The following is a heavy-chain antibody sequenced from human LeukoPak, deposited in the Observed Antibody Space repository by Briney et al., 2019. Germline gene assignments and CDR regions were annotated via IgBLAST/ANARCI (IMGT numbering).Heavy chain of an antibody. D-gene: IGHD3-3*01. J-gene: IGHJ4*02. Sequence: SETLSLTCNVSGGSISSYYWSWIRQPPGKGLEWIGYIYYSGSTNYNPSLKSRVTISVDTSKNQFSLKLSSVTAADTAVYYCARELRFLEWLPGNFDYWGQGTLVTVSS. CDR3: ARELRFLEWLPGNFDY. CDR2: IYYSGST. V-gene: IGHV4-59*01. CDR1: GGSISSYY.